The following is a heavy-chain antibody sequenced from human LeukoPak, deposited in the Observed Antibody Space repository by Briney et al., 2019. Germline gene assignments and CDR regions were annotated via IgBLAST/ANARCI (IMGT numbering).Heavy chain of an antibody. J-gene: IGHJ4*02. CDR3: ARSPHYGSGSYPFDY. V-gene: IGHV4-39*01. Sequence: SETLSLTCTVSGGSISSSSYYWGWIRQPPGKGLEWIGSIYYSGSTYYHPSLKSRVTISVDTSKNQFPLKLSSVTAADTAVYYCARSPHYGSGSYPFDYWGQGTLVTVSS. CDR1: GGSISSSSYY. CDR2: IYYSGST. D-gene: IGHD3-10*01.